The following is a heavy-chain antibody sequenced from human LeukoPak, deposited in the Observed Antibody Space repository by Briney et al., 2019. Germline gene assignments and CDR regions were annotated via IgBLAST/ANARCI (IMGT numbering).Heavy chain of an antibody. V-gene: IGHV3-72*01. J-gene: IGHJ4*02. D-gene: IGHD1-26*01. CDR1: GFTFSDHY. CDR3: ARVVVVSGSYYFDY. Sequence: PGVSLRLSCAASGFTFSDHYMDWVRQAPGKRLEGVGRTRNKANSYTTEYAASVKDRFTISRDDSKNSLYLQMNSLKTEDTAVYYCARVVVVSGSYYFDYWGQGTLVTVSS. CDR2: TRNKANSYTT.